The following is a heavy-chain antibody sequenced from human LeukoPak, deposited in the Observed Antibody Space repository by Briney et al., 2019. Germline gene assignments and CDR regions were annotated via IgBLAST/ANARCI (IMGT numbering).Heavy chain of an antibody. CDR3: AKGHRYSSGWHWSHWFDP. D-gene: IGHD6-19*01. V-gene: IGHV4-34*01. J-gene: IGHJ5*02. Sequence: SETLSLTWAVYGGSFSDYYWTWIRQPPGKGLEWIGEINHSGSTNYNPSLKSRVTISVDTSKKQFFLRLSSVTAADTAEYYCAKGHRYSSGWHWSHWFDPWGQGTLVTVSS. CDR2: INHSGST. CDR1: GGSFSDYY.